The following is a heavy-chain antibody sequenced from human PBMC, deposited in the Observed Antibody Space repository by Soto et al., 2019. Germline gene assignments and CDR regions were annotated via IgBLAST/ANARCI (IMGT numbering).Heavy chain of an antibody. CDR1: GYTFTSYA. V-gene: IGHV1-3*01. D-gene: IGHD4-4*01. CDR2: INAGNGNT. Sequence: QVQLVQSGAEVKKPGASVKVSCKASGYTFTSYAMHWVRQAPGQRLEWMGWINAGNGNTKYSQKFQGRVTITRDTSASTAYMELSSLRSEDTAVYYCAVDPEGAATPPYSYYYYYMDVWGKGATVTVSS. J-gene: IGHJ6*03. CDR3: AVDPEGAATPPYSYYYYYMDV.